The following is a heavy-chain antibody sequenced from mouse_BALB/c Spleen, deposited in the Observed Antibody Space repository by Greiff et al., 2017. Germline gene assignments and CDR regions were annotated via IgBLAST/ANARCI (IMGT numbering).Heavy chain of an antibody. CDR3: ARGDYDWFAY. Sequence: VQLQQPGAELVKPGTSVKLSCKASGYNFTSYWINWVKLRPGQGLEWIGDIYPGSRSTNYNEKFKSKATLTVDTSSSTAYMQLSSLASEDSALYYCARGDYDWFAYWGQGTLVTVSA. CDR2: IYPGSRST. CDR1: GYNFTSYW. V-gene: IGHV1-55*01. D-gene: IGHD2-4*01. J-gene: IGHJ3*01.